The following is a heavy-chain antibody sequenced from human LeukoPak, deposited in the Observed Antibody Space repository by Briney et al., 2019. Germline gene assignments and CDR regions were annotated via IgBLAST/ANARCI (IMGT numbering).Heavy chain of an antibody. J-gene: IGHJ4*02. CDR1: GGSINTGDYY. Sequence: SETLSLTCTVSGGSINTGDYYWTWIRQPPGKGLEWIGSLFYTGNTYYNPSLKTRVTISIDTSKNQFSLKLTSVTAADTAVYYCARENIVSTRDFDYWGQGTLVTVPS. V-gene: IGHV4-39*07. CDR2: LFYTGNT. D-gene: IGHD5/OR15-5a*01. CDR3: ARENIVSTRDFDY.